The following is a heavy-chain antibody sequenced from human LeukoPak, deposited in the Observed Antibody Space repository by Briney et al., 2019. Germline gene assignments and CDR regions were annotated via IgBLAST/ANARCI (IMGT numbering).Heavy chain of an antibody. CDR2: IAHHGSNK. Sequence: GGSLRLSCAASGFTFSRNAIHWVRQGPGKGLEWVSYIAHHGSNKYYADSVKGRFTISRDNSKRTLYLQMNSLRVEDTAVYYCAKDTGLVAATRYYFDYWGQGTLVTVSS. V-gene: IGHV3-30*02. J-gene: IGHJ4*02. D-gene: IGHD1-26*01. CDR1: GFTFSRNA. CDR3: AKDTGLVAATRYYFDY.